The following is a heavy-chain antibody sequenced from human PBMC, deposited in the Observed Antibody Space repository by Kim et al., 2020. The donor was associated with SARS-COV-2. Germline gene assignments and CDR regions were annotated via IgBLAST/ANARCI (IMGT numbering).Heavy chain of an antibody. CDR1: GYTFTSYA. D-gene: IGHD6-13*01. CDR3: ARDGSAAGPIVLTREYYYYGMDV. Sequence: ASVKVSCKASGYTFTSYAMNWVRQAPGQGLEWMGWINTNTGNPTYAQGFTGRFVFSLDTSVSTAYLQISSLKAEDTAVYYCARDGSAAGPIVLTREYYYYGMDVWGQGTTVTVSS. CDR2: INTNTGNP. V-gene: IGHV7-4-1*02. J-gene: IGHJ6*02.